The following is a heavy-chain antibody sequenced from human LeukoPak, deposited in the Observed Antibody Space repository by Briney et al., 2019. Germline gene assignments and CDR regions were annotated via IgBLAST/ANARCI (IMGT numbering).Heavy chain of an antibody. CDR1: GFTFSGRW. D-gene: IGHD3-22*01. CDR3: ARDSKTYYYDSLGFDP. V-gene: IGHV3-7*01. Sequence: GGSLRLSCAASGFTFSGRWMSWVRQAPGKGLEWVANIKPDGSEKNYVDSVKGRFTISRDNAKSSLYLQMNSLRAEDTAVYYCARDSKTYYYDSLGFDPWGQGTLVTVSS. CDR2: IKPDGSEK. J-gene: IGHJ5*02.